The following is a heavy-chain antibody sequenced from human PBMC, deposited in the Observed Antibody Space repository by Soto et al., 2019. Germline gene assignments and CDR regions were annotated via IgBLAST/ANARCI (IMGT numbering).Heavy chain of an antibody. CDR3: AKDPERGQWLVVNQGPY. J-gene: IGHJ4*02. Sequence: GGSLRLSCAASGFTFSSYAMSWVRQAPGKGLEWVSAISGSGGSTYYADSVKGRFTISRDNSKNTLYLQMNSLRAEDTAVYYCAKDPERGQWLVVNQGPYWGQGTLVTVSS. CDR2: ISGSGGST. D-gene: IGHD6-19*01. CDR1: GFTFSSYA. V-gene: IGHV3-23*01.